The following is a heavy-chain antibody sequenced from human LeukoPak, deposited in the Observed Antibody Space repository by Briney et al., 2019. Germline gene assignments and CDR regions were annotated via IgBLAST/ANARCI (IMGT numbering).Heavy chain of an antibody. Sequence: GGSLRLSCAASGFTFSNYWMHWVRQGPGRGLVWVSRINTDGSSTRYADSVRGRFTMSRDNAKNTLYLQMNSLRAEDTAVYYCARGVGGNEYWGQGALVTVSS. D-gene: IGHD1-1*01. CDR1: GFTFSNYW. V-gene: IGHV3-74*01. J-gene: IGHJ4*02. CDR3: ARGVGGNEY. CDR2: INTDGSST.